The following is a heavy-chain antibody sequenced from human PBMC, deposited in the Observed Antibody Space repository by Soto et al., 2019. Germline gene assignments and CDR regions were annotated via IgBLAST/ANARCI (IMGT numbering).Heavy chain of an antibody. Sequence: QVQLVQSGAEVKKPGASVKVSCKASGYTFTSYDIIWVRQATGQGLGWMGWMNPNSGNTGFVQKFQGRVTMTRNTSISTAYVELSSLRSEDTAVYYCAREKVGAVDYWGQGTLVTVSS. CDR2: MNPNSGNT. CDR1: GYTFTSYD. D-gene: IGHD1-26*01. J-gene: IGHJ4*02. V-gene: IGHV1-8*01. CDR3: AREKVGAVDY.